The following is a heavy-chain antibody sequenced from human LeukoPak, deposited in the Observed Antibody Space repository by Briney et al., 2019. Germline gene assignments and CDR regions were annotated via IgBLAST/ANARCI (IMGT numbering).Heavy chain of an antibody. V-gene: IGHV3-7*03. CDR1: GFTFSNNA. D-gene: IGHD1-14*01. J-gene: IGHJ4*02. CDR2: IGQDGNEK. CDR3: ARDRTGAGLDY. Sequence: GGSLRLSCAASGFTFSNNAMSWVRRAPGKGLEWVANIGQDGNEKYFADSVKGRFTISRDNAKNSLFLQINSLRAEDTAVYYCARDRTGAGLDYWGQGTLVTVSS.